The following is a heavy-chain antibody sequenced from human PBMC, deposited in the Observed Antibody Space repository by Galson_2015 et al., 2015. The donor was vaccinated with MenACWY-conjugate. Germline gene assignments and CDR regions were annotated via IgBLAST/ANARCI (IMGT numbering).Heavy chain of an antibody. J-gene: IGHJ4*02. V-gene: IGHV3-30*18. Sequence: SLRLSCAASGFTFSSYGMHWVRQAPGKGLEWVAVISYDGSNKYYADSVKGRFTISRDNSKNTLYLQMNSLRAEDTAVYYCAKVFGRDGYNPWFDYWGQGT. D-gene: IGHD5-24*01. CDR2: ISYDGSNK. CDR3: AKVFGRDGYNPWFDY. CDR1: GFTFSSYG.